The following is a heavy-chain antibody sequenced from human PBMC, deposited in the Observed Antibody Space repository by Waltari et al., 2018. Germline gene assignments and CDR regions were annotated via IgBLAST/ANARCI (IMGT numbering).Heavy chain of an antibody. CDR1: GYSISSGYY. V-gene: IGHV4-38-2*02. J-gene: IGHJ3*02. Sequence: QVQLQESGPGLVKPSETLSLTCAVSGYSISSGYYWGWIRQPPGKGLEWIVSIYHSGSTYHTTSLKSRFTISAATPKDQFSMKVRAVTAEDTAVYYCARDRGEYRGYDEACDIWGQGTMVTVAS. D-gene: IGHD5-12*01. CDR3: ARDRGEYRGYDEACDI. CDR2: IYHSGST.